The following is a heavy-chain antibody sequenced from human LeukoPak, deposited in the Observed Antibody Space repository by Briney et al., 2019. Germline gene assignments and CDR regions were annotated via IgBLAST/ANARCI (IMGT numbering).Heavy chain of an antibody. Sequence: PSETRSLTCTVSGGSISSYYWSWIRQPPGKGLEWIGYIYYSGSTNYNPSLKSRVTISVDTSKNQFSLKRSSVTAADPAVYYCARAIQRITLVWGVKGSYMDVWGKGTTVTVSS. D-gene: IGHD3-10*01. V-gene: IGHV4-59*12. CDR1: GGSISSYY. J-gene: IGHJ6*03. CDR3: ARAIQRITLVWGVKGSYMDV. CDR2: IYYSGST.